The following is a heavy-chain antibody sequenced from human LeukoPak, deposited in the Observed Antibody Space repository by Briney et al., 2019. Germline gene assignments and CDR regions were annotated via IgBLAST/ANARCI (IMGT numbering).Heavy chain of an antibody. Sequence: GGSLRLSGAASGFTFSTYAMSWVRQAPGKGLEWVSTITSSGGTTFYADSVKGRFTISRDNSKNTLYLQINSLGVEDTAVYYCAKRSEYYVDYWGQGTLVTVSS. CDR3: AKRSEYYVDY. CDR2: ITSSGGTT. J-gene: IGHJ4*02. D-gene: IGHD2-15*01. V-gene: IGHV3-23*01. CDR1: GFTFSTYA.